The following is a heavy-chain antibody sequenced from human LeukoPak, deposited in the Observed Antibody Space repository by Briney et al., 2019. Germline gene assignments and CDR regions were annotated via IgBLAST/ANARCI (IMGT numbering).Heavy chain of an antibody. V-gene: IGHV3-23*01. J-gene: IGHJ4*02. CDR1: GFTFNIYA. D-gene: IGHD3-10*01. Sequence: GGSLRLSCAASGFTFNIYAMSWVRQAPGKGLEWVSSINDSGDVINYADSVKGRFTIARDDSKNTVYLEMKSLTAEDTAFYYCARGGWPFDFWGQGIPVTVSS. CDR3: ARGGWPFDF. CDR2: INDSGDVI.